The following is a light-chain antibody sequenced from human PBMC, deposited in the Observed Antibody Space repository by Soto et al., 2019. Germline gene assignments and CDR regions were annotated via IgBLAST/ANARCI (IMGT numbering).Light chain of an antibody. CDR3: AVWYDSLNRVV. V-gene: IGLV1-44*01. J-gene: IGLJ2*01. CDR1: NSNIGSNI. Sequence: QAVVTQPPSASGTPGQRVTISCSGSNSNIGSNIINWYQQVPGTAPKLLIYGNNQRPSGVPDRFSGSKSGTSASLDFSGLQSEDEADYYCAVWYDSLNRVVFGGGTKLTVL. CDR2: GNN.